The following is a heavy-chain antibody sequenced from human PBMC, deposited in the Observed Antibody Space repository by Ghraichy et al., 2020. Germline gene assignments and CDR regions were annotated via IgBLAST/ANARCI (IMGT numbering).Heavy chain of an antibody. CDR2: IYSGGTT. V-gene: IGHV3-53*01. Sequence: GGSLRLSCAASGFIVTTSYMTWVRQAPGEGLEWVSVIYSGGTTHYADSVKGRFTISRDSSKNTLYLQMNSLRVDDTAVYYCARDALSHYETDGYYPTPDYWGQGTLVTVSS. CDR1: GFIVTTSY. CDR3: ARDALSHYETDGYYPTPDY. D-gene: IGHD3-22*01. J-gene: IGHJ4*02.